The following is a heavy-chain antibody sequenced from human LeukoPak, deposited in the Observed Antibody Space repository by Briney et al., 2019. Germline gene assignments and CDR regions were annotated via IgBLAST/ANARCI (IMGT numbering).Heavy chain of an antibody. CDR2: ISSSSSYI. Sequence: GGSLRLSCAASGFTFSSYSMNWVRQAPGKGLEWVSSISSSSSYIYYADSVKGRFTISRDNAKNSLYLQMNSLRAEDTAVYYCARDGYSGYDDLMSFDYWGQRTLVTLSS. CDR3: ARDGYSGYDDLMSFDY. CDR1: GFTFSSYS. D-gene: IGHD5-12*01. J-gene: IGHJ4*02. V-gene: IGHV3-21*01.